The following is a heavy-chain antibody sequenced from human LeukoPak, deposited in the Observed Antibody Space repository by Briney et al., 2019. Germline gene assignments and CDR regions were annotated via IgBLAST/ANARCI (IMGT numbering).Heavy chain of an antibody. CDR1: GGSFSGYY. D-gene: IGHD3-10*01. CDR2: INHSGST. J-gene: IGHJ5*02. CDR3: ARDMMVRGVITDNWFDP. Sequence: SETLSLTCAVYGGSFSGYYWSWIRQPPGKGLEWIGEINHSGSTNYNPSLKSRVTIPVDTSKNQFSLKLSSVTAADTAVYYCARDMMVRGVITDNWFDPWGQGTLVTVSS. V-gene: IGHV4-34*01.